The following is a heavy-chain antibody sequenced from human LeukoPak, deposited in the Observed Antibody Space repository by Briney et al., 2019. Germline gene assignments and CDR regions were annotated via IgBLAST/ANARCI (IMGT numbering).Heavy chain of an antibody. D-gene: IGHD3-22*01. CDR3: AKAPYYDSSGYYLINDY. Sequence: GGSLRLSRAASGFTFSSYAMSWVRQAPGKGLEWVSAISGSGGSTYYADSVKGRFTISRDNSKNTLYLQMNSLRAEDTAVYYCAKAPYYDSSGYYLINDYWGQGTLVTVSS. J-gene: IGHJ4*02. V-gene: IGHV3-23*01. CDR1: GFTFSSYA. CDR2: ISGSGGST.